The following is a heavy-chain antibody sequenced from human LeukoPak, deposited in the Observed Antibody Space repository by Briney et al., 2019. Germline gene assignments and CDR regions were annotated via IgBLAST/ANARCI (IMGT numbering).Heavy chain of an antibody. D-gene: IGHD5-18*01. V-gene: IGHV3-23*01. Sequence: GGSLRLSCAASGFTFSSYAMSWVRQAPGKGREWGSFMSGSGDDTKYADSVKGRFIISRDKTKNTLYLQMKSLRAEDTAVYYCAKCLYSYGPPHFDFWGQGTLVTVSS. CDR2: MSGSGDDT. J-gene: IGHJ4*02. CDR1: GFTFSSYA. CDR3: AKCLYSYGPPHFDF.